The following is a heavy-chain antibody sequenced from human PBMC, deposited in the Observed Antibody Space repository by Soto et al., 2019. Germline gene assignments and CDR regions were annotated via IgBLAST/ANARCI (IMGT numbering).Heavy chain of an antibody. J-gene: IGHJ6*02. CDR1: GFTFSNAW. CDR2: IKSKTDGGTT. CDR3: TTDRTDFCSGHTDYYYYGMDV. D-gene: IGHD3-3*01. Sequence: PGGSLRLSCAASGFTFSNAWMSWVRQAPGKGLEWVGRIKSKTDGGTTDYAAPVKGRFTISRDDSKNTLYLQMNSLKTEDTAVYYCTTDRTDFCSGHTDYYYYGMDVWGQGTTVTVSS. V-gene: IGHV3-15*01.